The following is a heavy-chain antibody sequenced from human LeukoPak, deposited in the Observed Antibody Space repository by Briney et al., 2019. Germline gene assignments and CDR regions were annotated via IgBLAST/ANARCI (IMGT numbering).Heavy chain of an antibody. D-gene: IGHD3-9*01. V-gene: IGHV4-4*02. CDR3: ARRGNYDILTGYPAQGYFDY. J-gene: IGHJ4*02. CDR1: GGSISSSNW. CDR2: IYHSGST. Sequence: PSETLSLTCAVPGGSISSSNWWSWVRQPPGKGLEWIGEIYHSGSTNYNPSLKSRVTISVDKSKNQFSLKLCSVTAADTAVYYCARRGNYDILTGYPAQGYFDYWGQGTLVTVSS.